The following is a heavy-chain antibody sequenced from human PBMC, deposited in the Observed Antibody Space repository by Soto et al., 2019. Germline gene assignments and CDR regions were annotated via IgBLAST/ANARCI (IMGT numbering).Heavy chain of an antibody. CDR2: ITFSGNTV. Sequence: GGSLRLSCAASGFTFSDSYMSWIRQAPGKGLEWISYITFSGNTVYYADSLKGRFTISRDNAKNSLYLQMNRLRAEDTAVYYCAREKDIVVVPAAFYGMDVWGQGTTVTVSS. J-gene: IGHJ6*02. CDR3: AREKDIVVVPAAFYGMDV. V-gene: IGHV3-11*01. CDR1: GFTFSDSY. D-gene: IGHD2-2*01.